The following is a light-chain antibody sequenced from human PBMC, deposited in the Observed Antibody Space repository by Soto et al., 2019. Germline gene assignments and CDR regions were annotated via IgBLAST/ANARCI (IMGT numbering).Light chain of an antibody. Sequence: DIQMTQSPSSLSASVGDRVTITCRASQSISNYLNWYQQKPGKAPRLLIYAASSLQSGVPSRFSGSGSGTDFTRTSSSLQPEDFATYYCQQSYNTLLFTFGPGTKVDI. J-gene: IGKJ3*01. V-gene: IGKV1-39*01. CDR3: QQSYNTLLFT. CDR1: QSISNY. CDR2: AAS.